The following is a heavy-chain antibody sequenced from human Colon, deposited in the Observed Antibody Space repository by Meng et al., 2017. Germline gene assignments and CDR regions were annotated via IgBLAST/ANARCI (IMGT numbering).Heavy chain of an antibody. V-gene: IGHV1-8*01. D-gene: IGHD3-22*01. Sequence: QVQLVQSGAEMKKPGASAKVSCKASGYTFPTYDINWVRQATGQGLEWMGWMNPDSGDTGYAQKFQGRLTMTRDTSISAAYMELTSLRSEDTAVYYCARGGYYYDSSGFRAALDYWGQGALVTVSS. J-gene: IGHJ4*02. CDR1: GYTFPTYD. CDR2: MNPDSGDT. CDR3: ARGGYYYDSSGFRAALDY.